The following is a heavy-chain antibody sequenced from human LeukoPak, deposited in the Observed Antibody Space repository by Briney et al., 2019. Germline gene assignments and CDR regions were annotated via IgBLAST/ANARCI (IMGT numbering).Heavy chain of an antibody. V-gene: IGHV1-69*05. CDR3: ARALYNSGYYFDY. CDR1: GGFFSTYA. D-gene: IGHD3-22*01. J-gene: IGHJ4*02. Sequence: SVKVSCKTSGGFFSTYAITWVRQAPGQGLEWLGGIIPVFGPTHYAQKFQGRVTITTDESTSTAYMELSSPTSEDTAVYYCARALYNSGYYFDYWGQGTLVTVSS. CDR2: IIPVFGPT.